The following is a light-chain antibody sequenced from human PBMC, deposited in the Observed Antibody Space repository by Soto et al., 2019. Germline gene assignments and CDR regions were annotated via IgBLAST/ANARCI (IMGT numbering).Light chain of an antibody. V-gene: IGLV1-44*01. J-gene: IGLJ1*01. CDR2: STN. CDR3: AAWDDSLNGSV. CDR1: SSNIGSNT. Sequence: QAVVTQPPSASGTPGQRVSISCSGSSSNIGSNTVSWYQQLPGTAPKLLMHSTNQRPSGVPDRFSGSKSGASASLAISGLQSEDEADYYCAAWDDSLNGSVFGTGTKLTVL.